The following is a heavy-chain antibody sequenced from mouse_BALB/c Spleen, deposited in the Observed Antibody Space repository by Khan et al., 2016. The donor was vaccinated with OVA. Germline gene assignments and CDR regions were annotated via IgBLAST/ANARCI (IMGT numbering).Heavy chain of an antibody. Sequence: QVQLQQSGAELARPGASVNLSCKASGYTFTDYYINWMRQRTGQGLEWIGEIYPGSANIYYNETFKGKATLTADKSSSTVYMQLSSLTSEDSAVYFCAREWAAWFPYWGQGTLVTVSA. J-gene: IGHJ3*01. CDR1: GYTFTDYY. V-gene: IGHV1-77*01. CDR2: IYPGSANI. CDR3: AREWAAWFPY.